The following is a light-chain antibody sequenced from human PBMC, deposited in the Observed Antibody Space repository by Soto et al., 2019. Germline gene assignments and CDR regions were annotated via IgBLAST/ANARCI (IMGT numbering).Light chain of an antibody. CDR3: AAWDDSLNVV. V-gene: IGLV1-44*01. J-gene: IGLJ2*01. Sequence: QSVLTQPPSASGTPGQRVTISCSGSSSNIGSNTVNWYQQLPGTAPKLLIYSNNQRPSGVPDRFSGSKSGISASLAISGLQSEDEADYYCAAWDDSLNVVFGGATKLTVL. CDR1: SSNIGSNT. CDR2: SNN.